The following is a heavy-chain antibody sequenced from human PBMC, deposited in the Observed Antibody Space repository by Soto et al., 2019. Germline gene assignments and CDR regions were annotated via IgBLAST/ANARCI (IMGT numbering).Heavy chain of an antibody. J-gene: IGHJ6*02. V-gene: IGHV4-31*03. CDR1: GGSISSGGYY. Sequence: PSETLSLTCTVSGGSISSGGYYWSWIRQHPGKGLEWIGYIYYSGSTYYNPSLKSRVNISVDTSKNQISLKLSSVTAADTAVYYCARDLDLKTYYYDSSGYWASYGMDVWGQGTTVTVSS. D-gene: IGHD3-22*01. CDR2: IYYSGST. CDR3: ARDLDLKTYYYDSSGYWASYGMDV.